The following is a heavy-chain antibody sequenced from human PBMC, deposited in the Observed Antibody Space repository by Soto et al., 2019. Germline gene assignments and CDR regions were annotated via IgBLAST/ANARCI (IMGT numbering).Heavy chain of an antibody. D-gene: IGHD6-6*01. CDR1: GFTFSSYG. CDR2: ISYDGSNK. CDR3: AKGPGSSDYYYGMDV. V-gene: IGHV3-30*18. Sequence: PGGSLRLSCAASGFTFSSYGMHWVRQAPGKGLEWVAVISYDGSNKYYADSVKGRFTISRDNSKNTLYLQMNSLRAEDTAVYDCAKGPGSSDYYYGMDVWGQGTTVTVSS. J-gene: IGHJ6*02.